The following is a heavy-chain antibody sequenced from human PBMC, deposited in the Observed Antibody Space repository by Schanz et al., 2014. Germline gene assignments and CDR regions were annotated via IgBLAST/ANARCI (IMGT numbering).Heavy chain of an antibody. CDR2: IDGKSTTV. CDR3: ARDGDRFYHNYYMDV. V-gene: IGHV3-11*04. CDR1: GFTFSDHY. J-gene: IGHJ6*03. Sequence: VQLVESGGGLVQPGGSLRLSCAASGFTFSDHYMSWIRQAPGKGLEWVSYIDGKSTTVYYADSVKGRFTVSRDNARNSLYLHMNALGAEDTAVYDWARDGDRFYHNYYMDVWGKGTTVTVSS. D-gene: IGHD4-17*01.